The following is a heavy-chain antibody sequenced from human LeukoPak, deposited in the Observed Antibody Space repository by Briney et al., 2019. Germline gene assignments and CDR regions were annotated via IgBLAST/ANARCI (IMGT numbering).Heavy chain of an antibody. CDR3: ARDTGHQLSRRNYYAMDV. CDR2: IYSSGST. Sequence: PSETLSLTCTVSGGSISSSSYYWGWIRQPPGKGLEWIGSIYSSGSTYYNPSLKSRVTISVDTSKNQFSLKVSSVTAADTAVYYCARDTGHQLSRRNYYAMDVWGQGTTVTVSS. J-gene: IGHJ6*02. V-gene: IGHV4-39*07. D-gene: IGHD2-2*01. CDR1: GGSISSSSYY.